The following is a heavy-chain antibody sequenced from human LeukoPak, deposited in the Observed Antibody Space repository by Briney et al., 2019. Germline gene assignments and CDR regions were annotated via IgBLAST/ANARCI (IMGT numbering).Heavy chain of an antibody. V-gene: IGHV3-33*08. CDR1: GFTFSSYG. CDR2: IWSDGSQE. D-gene: IGHD3-16*01. Sequence: PGGSLRLSCAASGFTFSSYGMHWVRQAPGKGLEWVAVIWSDGSQEYYADSVKGRFTISRDNSKETLDLQMNSLRAEDTALYYCVRRGSKTYDFDYWGQGTLVTVSS. J-gene: IGHJ4*02. CDR3: VRRGSKTYDFDY.